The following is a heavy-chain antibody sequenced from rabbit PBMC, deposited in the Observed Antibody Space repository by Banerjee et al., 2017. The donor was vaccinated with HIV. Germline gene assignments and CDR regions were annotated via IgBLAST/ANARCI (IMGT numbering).Heavy chain of an antibody. J-gene: IGHJ4*01. V-gene: IGHV1S45*01. Sequence: QEQLEESGGDLVKPEGSLTLTCTASGFIFSDNYAMCWVRQAPGKGLEWIACIYAGTSGHTYYASWAKGRFTISKTSSTTVTLQMTSLTAADTATYFCARDLAGVIGWNFNLWGQGTLVTVS. CDR2: IYAGTSGHT. CDR1: GFIFSDNYA. D-gene: IGHD4-1*01. CDR3: ARDLAGVIGWNFNL.